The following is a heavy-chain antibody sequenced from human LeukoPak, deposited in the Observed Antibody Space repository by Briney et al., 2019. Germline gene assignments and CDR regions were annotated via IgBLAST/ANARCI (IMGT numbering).Heavy chain of an antibody. Sequence: KPSETLSLTCTVSGGSIGNYYWNWIRQPPGKGLEWICYIYHSGSTNYNPSLKIRVTISVDTSKSQFYLQLSSVTAADTAVYYCARADSSTWSFPFDYWGHGTLVTVSS. CDR1: GGSIGNYY. CDR3: ARADSSTWSFPFDY. D-gene: IGHD6-13*01. J-gene: IGHJ4*01. CDR2: IYHSGST. V-gene: IGHV4-59*01.